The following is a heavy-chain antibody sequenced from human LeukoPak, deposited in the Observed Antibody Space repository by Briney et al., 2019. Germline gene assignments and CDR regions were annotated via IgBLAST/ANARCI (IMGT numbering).Heavy chain of an antibody. CDR2: IRNDGSNK. CDR3: AKTPSWELGGAFDI. D-gene: IGHD1-26*01. CDR1: GFTFSSYA. J-gene: IGHJ3*02. Sequence: QPGGSLRLSCAASGFTFSSYAMSWVRQAPGKGREWGAFIRNDGSNKYYADSVKGRFTISRDNSKNTLYLQMNSLRAEDTAVYYCAKTPSWELGGAFDIWGQGTMVTVSS. V-gene: IGHV3-30*02.